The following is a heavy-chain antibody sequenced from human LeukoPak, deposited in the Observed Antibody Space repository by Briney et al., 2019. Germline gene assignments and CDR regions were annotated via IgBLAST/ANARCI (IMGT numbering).Heavy chain of an antibody. V-gene: IGHV1-24*01. CDR3: ATAPQRYSSGWYGDY. D-gene: IGHD6-19*01. CDR1: GYTLTELS. CDR2: FDPEDGET. J-gene: IGHJ4*02. Sequence: ASVKVSCKVSGYTLTELSMYWVRQAPGKGLEWMGGFDPEDGETIYAQKFQGRVTMTEDTSTDTAYMELSSLRSEDTAVYYCATAPQRYSSGWYGDYWGQGTLVTVSS.